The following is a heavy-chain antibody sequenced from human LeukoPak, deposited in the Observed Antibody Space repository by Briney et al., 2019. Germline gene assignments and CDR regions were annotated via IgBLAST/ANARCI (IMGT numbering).Heavy chain of an antibody. CDR1: GYTFTSYG. CDR3: AISDCSSTSCPYPFDY. Sequence: GASVKVSCKASGYTFTSYGISWVRQAPGQGLEWMGWISAYNGNTNYAQKLQGRVTMTEDTSTDTAYMELSSLRSEDTAVYYCAISDCSSTSCPYPFDYWGQGTLVTVSS. CDR2: ISAYNGNT. D-gene: IGHD2-2*01. J-gene: IGHJ4*02. V-gene: IGHV1-18*01.